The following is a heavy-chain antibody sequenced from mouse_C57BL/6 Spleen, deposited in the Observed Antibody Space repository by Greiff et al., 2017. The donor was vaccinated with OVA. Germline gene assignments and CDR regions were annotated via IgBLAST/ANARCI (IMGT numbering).Heavy chain of an antibody. Sequence: EVQRVESGPGLVKPSQSLSLTCSVPGYSITSGYYWNWIRQFPGNKLEWMGYISYDGSNNYNPSLKNRISITRDTSKNQFFLKLNSVTTEDTATYYCAREGAGHWYFDVWGTGTTVTVSS. CDR2: ISYDGSN. D-gene: IGHD3-3*01. CDR3: AREGAGHWYFDV. CDR1: GYSITSGYY. J-gene: IGHJ1*03. V-gene: IGHV3-6*01.